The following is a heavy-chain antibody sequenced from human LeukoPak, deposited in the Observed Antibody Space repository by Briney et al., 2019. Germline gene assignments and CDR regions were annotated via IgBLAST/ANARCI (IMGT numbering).Heavy chain of an antibody. J-gene: IGHJ4*02. CDR3: AKTTVTTSGILFDY. V-gene: IGHV4-30-4*08. CDR2: IYYSGST. Sequence: SETLSLTCTVSGGSLSSGDYSWSWLRQPPGKGLEWIGYIYYSGSTYYNPSLKSRVTISVDTSKNQFSLKLSSVTAADTAVYYCAKTTVTTSGILFDYWGQGTLLTVSS. CDR1: GGSLSSGDYS. D-gene: IGHD4-17*01.